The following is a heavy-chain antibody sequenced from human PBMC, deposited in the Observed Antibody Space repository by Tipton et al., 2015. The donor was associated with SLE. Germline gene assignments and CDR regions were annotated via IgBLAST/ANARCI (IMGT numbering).Heavy chain of an antibody. Sequence: QLVQSGPEVKKPGASVKVSCKASGYSFTAYYMHWVRQAPGQGLEWMGRINPNTGKPTYAQGFTGRFAFSLDTSVSTAYLQISSLEAEDTAVYFCARTYYQYGMDVWGQGTTVTVSS. CDR1: GYSFTAYY. J-gene: IGHJ6*02. CDR3: ARTYYQYGMDV. V-gene: IGHV7-4-1*02. CDR2: INPNTGKP.